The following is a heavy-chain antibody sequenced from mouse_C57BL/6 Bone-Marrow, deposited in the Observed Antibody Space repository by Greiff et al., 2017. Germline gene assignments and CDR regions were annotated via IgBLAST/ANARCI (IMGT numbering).Heavy chain of an antibody. CDR2: ISSGSSTI. V-gene: IGHV5-17*01. CDR1: GFTFSDYG. J-gene: IGHJ3*01. Sequence: EVMLVESGGGLVKPGGSLTLSCAVSGFTFSDYGLHWVRQAPEKGLEWVAYISSGSSTIYYADTVKGRFTISRDNAKNTLFLQMTSLRSEDTAMYYCARHPSWFAYWGQGTLVTVSA. CDR3: ARHPSWFAY.